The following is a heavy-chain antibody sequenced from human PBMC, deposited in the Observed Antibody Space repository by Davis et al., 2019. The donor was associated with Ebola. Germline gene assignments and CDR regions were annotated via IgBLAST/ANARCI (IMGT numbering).Heavy chain of an antibody. CDR2: VHGGNGNT. J-gene: IGHJ4*02. V-gene: IGHV1-3*01. CDR3: ARDSSGWYYFDY. Sequence: AASVKVSCKASGYIFTTYAMHWVRQAPGQRLEWMGWVHGGNGNTKYSQRFQGRVTITTDTSASTAYLDLSSLRSDDTAVFYCARDSSGWYYFDYWGQGTLVTVSS. CDR1: GYIFTTYA. D-gene: IGHD6-19*01.